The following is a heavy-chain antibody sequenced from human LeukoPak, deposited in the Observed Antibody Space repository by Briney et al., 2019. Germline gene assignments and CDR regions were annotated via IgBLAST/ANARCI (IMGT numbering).Heavy chain of an antibody. CDR1: GYTFTSYY. J-gene: IGHJ4*02. V-gene: IGHV1-46*01. D-gene: IGHD4-23*01. CDR2: INPSGGST. CDR3: ARDMRLYGGAKGVLGY. Sequence: ASVKVSCKASGYTFTSYYMHWVRQAPGQGLEWMGIINPSGGSTSYAQKFRGRVTMTRDTSTSTVYMELSSLRSEDTAVYYCARDMRLYGGAKGVLGYWGQGTLVTVSS.